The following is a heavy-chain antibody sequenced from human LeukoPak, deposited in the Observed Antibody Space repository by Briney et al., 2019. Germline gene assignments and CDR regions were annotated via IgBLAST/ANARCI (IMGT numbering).Heavy chain of an antibody. CDR1: GFTFSSYA. D-gene: IGHD2-2*01. V-gene: IGHV3-23*01. CDR2: ISGSGGST. Sequence: GGSLRLSCAASGFTFSSYAMRWVRQAPGKGLEWVSAISGSGGSTYYADSVKGRFTIFRDNSKNTLYLQMNSLRAEDTAIYYCAKESAPYCSSTSCYPFDYWGQGTLVTVSS. CDR3: AKESAPYCSSTSCYPFDY. J-gene: IGHJ4*02.